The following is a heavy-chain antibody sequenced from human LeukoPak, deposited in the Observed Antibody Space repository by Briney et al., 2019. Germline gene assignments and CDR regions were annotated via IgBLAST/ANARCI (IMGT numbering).Heavy chain of an antibody. D-gene: IGHD3-3*01. CDR1: GGSISSTSHF. Sequence: SETLSLTCSVSGGSISSTSHFWAWIRQPPGKGLEWIASIYYSGNTFYNPSLKSRVTISVDTSKNQFSLKLSSVTAADTAVYYCARQDFGSYYYWGQGTLVTVSS. V-gene: IGHV4-39*01. J-gene: IGHJ4*02. CDR2: IYYSGNT. CDR3: ARQDFGSYYY.